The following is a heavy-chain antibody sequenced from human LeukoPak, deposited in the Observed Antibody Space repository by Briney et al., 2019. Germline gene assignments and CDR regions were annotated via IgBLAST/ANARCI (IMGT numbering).Heavy chain of an antibody. CDR2: IYYSGST. D-gene: IGHD3-22*01. Sequence: SETLSLTCTVSGGSISSGGYYWSWIRQHPGKGLEWIGYIYYSGSTYYNPSLRSRVTISVDTSKNQFSLKLRSVTAADTAVYYCARDLSESSGYIVWGQGTMVTVSS. V-gene: IGHV4-31*03. CDR3: ARDLSESSGYIV. J-gene: IGHJ3*01. CDR1: GGSISSGGYY.